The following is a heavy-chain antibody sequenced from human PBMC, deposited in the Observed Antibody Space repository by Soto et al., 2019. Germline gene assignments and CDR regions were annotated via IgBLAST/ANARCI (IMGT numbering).Heavy chain of an antibody. J-gene: IGHJ4*02. CDR3: ARATFGSYLYGSGSYFDY. CDR2: IYYSGST. Sequence: SETLSLTCTVSGGSISSYYWSWIRQPPGKGLEWIGYIYYSGSTNYNPSLKSRVTISVDTSKNQFSLKLSSVTAADTAVYYCARATFGSYLYGSGSYFDYWGQGTLVTVSS. D-gene: IGHD3-10*01. V-gene: IGHV4-59*01. CDR1: GGSISSYY.